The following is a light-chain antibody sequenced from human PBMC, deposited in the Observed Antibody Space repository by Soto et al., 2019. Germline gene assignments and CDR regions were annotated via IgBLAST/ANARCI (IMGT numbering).Light chain of an antibody. CDR1: QIVSNF. CDR2: DTS. Sequence: EIVLTQSPATLSLSPGKRATLSCRASQIVSNFLAWYQQKADQAPRLLIYDTSNRAGGIPARFSGSGSGADFTLTISSLEPKDFEVYYWQKRINWPFTFGGRTKVEIK. V-gene: IGKV3-11*01. J-gene: IGKJ4*01. CDR3: QKRINWPFT.